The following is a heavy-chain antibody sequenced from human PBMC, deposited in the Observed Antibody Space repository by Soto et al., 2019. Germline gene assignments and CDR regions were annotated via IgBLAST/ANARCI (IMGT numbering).Heavy chain of an antibody. J-gene: IGHJ6*02. CDR1: GFTFSSYD. CDR3: ARALPNYYGSGSYYGAYYYGMDV. CDR2: IGTAGDT. Sequence: GGSPRLSCAASGFTFSSYDMHWVRQATGKGLEWVSAIGTAGDTYYPGSVKGRFTISRENAKNSLYLQMNSLRGGDSAVYYCARALPNYYGSGSYYGAYYYGMDVWGQGTTVTVSS. D-gene: IGHD3-10*01. V-gene: IGHV3-13*04.